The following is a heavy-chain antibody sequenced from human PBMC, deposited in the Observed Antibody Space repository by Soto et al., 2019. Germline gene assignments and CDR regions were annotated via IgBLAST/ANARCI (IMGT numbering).Heavy chain of an antibody. CDR3: ARASSFYDFWSGYSNWFDP. CDR1: GGSISSYY. Sequence: SETLSLTCTVSGGSISSYYWSWIRQPPGKGLEWIGYIYYSGSTNYNPSLKSRVTISVDSSKNQFSLKLSSVTAADTAVYYCARASSFYDFWSGYSNWFDPWGQGTLVTVLL. V-gene: IGHV4-59*08. J-gene: IGHJ5*02. CDR2: IYYSGST. D-gene: IGHD3-3*01.